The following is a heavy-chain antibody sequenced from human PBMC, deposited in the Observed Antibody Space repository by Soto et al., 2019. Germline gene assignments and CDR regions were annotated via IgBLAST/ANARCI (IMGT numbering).Heavy chain of an antibody. Sequence: ASVKVSCKTSGYAFPRYVINWVRQAPGHGLEWMGFSTHTGNTNYAQNFQGRVVLTTDTSTSTAYMEVTSLRSDDTAVYYCARSGEHPLDYWGQGTLVTVSS. J-gene: IGHJ4*02. CDR2: STHTGNT. V-gene: IGHV1-18*01. CDR3: ARSGEHPLDY. D-gene: IGHD1-26*01. CDR1: GYAFPRYV.